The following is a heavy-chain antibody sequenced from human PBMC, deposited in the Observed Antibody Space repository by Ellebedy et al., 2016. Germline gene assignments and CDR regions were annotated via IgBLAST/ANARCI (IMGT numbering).Heavy chain of an antibody. CDR3: VRGRLVERSSLLFDS. J-gene: IGHJ4*02. D-gene: IGHD2-15*01. V-gene: IGHV4-34*01. CDR1: GGSFNTDY. Sequence: SETLSLTCGVFGGSFNTDYWSWIRQSPGQGLEWIGEINYSGSTYYNPSLQSRVTILVDTPKNQFSLKLNSVTAADSGIYYCVRGRLVERSSLLFDSWGQGTLVSVSS. CDR2: INYSGST.